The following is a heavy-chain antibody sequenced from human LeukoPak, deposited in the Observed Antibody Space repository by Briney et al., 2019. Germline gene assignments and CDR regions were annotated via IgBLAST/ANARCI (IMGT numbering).Heavy chain of an antibody. D-gene: IGHD4-17*01. V-gene: IGHV1-2*02. CDR2: INPNSGDT. CDR1: GYTFTTYY. Sequence: GASVKVSCKASGYTFTTYYIHWVRQAPGQGLEWMGWINPNSGDTNYAQKFQGRVTMTRDTSISTVYMELSRLRSDDTAVYYCARPKDYGDYRLFDYWGQGALVTVSS. J-gene: IGHJ4*02. CDR3: ARPKDYGDYRLFDY.